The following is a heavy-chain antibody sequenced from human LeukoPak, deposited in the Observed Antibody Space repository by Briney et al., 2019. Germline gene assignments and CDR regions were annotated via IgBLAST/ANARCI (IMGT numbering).Heavy chain of an antibody. CDR2: ISGSGGST. CDR1: GFTFSSYA. Sequence: TGGSLRLSCAASGFTFSSYAMSWVRQAPGKGLEWVSAISGSGGSTYYADSVKGRFTISRDNAKNSLYLQMNSLRAEDTAVYYCARSFYDSSGQSVYNDAFDIWGQGTMVTVSS. D-gene: IGHD3-22*01. V-gene: IGHV3-23*01. J-gene: IGHJ3*02. CDR3: ARSFYDSSGQSVYNDAFDI.